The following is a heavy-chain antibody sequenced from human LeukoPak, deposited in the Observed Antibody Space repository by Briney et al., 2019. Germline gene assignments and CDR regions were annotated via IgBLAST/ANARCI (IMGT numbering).Heavy chain of an antibody. CDR1: GGSVTNTDYY. J-gene: IGHJ3*02. D-gene: IGHD1-26*01. Sequence: SETLSLTCTVSGGSVTNTDYYWGWIRQLPGTGLEWIVSINHSGNINYNAPLKSRVTISIDTSKNKFFLKLTDVTAADTAVYYCAVGVGTGAFDIWGQGTMVTVSS. V-gene: IGHV4-39*01. CDR3: AVGVGTGAFDI. CDR2: INHSGNI.